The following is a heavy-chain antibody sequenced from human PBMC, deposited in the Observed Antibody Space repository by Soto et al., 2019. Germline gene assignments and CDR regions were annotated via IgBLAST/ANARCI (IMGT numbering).Heavy chain of an antibody. CDR2: IYYSGST. CDR1: GGSISDFY. J-gene: IGHJ4*02. V-gene: IGHV4-59*01. Sequence: SETLSLTFTVSGGSISDFYWSWIRQPPGKGLEWIGYIYYSGSTNYNPSLKSRVTISVDTSKNQFSLNLRSMSPADTAVYYCARVGGLAARTFDYWGPGTLVTVSS. D-gene: IGHD6-6*01. CDR3: ARVGGLAARTFDY.